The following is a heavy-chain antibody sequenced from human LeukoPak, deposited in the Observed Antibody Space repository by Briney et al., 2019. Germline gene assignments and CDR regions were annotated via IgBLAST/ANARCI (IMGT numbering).Heavy chain of an antibody. D-gene: IGHD5-12*01. CDR2: ISSSSSYI. CDR3: ARERIEWLVLHDAFDI. CDR1: GFTFSSYS. V-gene: IGHV3-21*01. Sequence: GGSLRLSCAASGFTFSSYSMNWVRQAPGKGLEWVSSISSSSSYIYYADSVKGRFTISGDNAKNSLYLQMNSLRAEDTAVYYCARERIEWLVLHDAFDIWGQGTMVTVSS. J-gene: IGHJ3*02.